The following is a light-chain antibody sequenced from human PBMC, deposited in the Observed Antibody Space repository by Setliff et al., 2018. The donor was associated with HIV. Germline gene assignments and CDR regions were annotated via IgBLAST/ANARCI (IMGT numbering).Light chain of an antibody. CDR3: QVWDSSSDHHV. CDR2: DNS. J-gene: IGLJ1*01. V-gene: IGLV3-21*03. Sequence: SYELTQPPSVSVAPGKTARITCGVNNIESKSVHWYQQKPGRAPVLVVYDNSDRPSGIPERFSGSNSGNTATLTISRVEAGDEADYYCQVWDSSSDHHVFGTGTKV. CDR1: NIESKS.